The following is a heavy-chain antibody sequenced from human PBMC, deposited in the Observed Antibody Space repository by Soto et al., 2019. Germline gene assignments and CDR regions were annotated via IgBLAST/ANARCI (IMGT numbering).Heavy chain of an antibody. Sequence: GGSLRLSCTASGFTFGDYAMSWFRQAPGKGLEWVGFIRSKAYGGTTEYAASVKGRFTISRDDSKSIAYLQMNSLKTEDTAVYYFTRVWSPLWFGELPLPRNFDYWGQGTLVTVAS. CDR1: GFTFGDYA. D-gene: IGHD3-10*01. CDR2: IRSKAYGGTT. V-gene: IGHV3-49*03. CDR3: TRVWSPLWFGELPLPRNFDY. J-gene: IGHJ4*02.